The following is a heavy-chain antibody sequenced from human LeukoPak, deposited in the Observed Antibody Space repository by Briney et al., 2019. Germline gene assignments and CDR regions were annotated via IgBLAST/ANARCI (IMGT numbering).Heavy chain of an antibody. CDR1: GGSFSGYY. Sequence: SETLSLTCAVYGGSFSGYYWSWIRQPPGKGLEWIGEINHSGSTNYNPSLKSRVTISVDTSKNQFSLKLSSVTAADTAVYYCARDSLEYSSSWYRFDYWGQGTLVTVSS. V-gene: IGHV4-34*01. CDR3: ARDSLEYSSSWYRFDY. J-gene: IGHJ4*02. D-gene: IGHD6-13*01. CDR2: INHSGST.